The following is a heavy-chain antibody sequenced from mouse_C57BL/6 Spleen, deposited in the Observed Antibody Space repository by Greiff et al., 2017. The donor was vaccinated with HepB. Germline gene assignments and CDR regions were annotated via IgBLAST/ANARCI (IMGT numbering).Heavy chain of an antibody. CDR2: IYPGSGST. D-gene: IGHD1-1*01. CDR3: ASSGGYYYGSLYYYAMDY. V-gene: IGHV1-55*01. Sequence: VQLQQSGAELVKPGASVKMSCKASGYTFTSYWITWVKQRPGQGLEWIGDIYPGSGSTNYNEKLKSKATLTVDTSSSTAYMQISSLTSGDSAVYYCASSGGYYYGSLYYYAMDYWGQGTSVTVSS. CDR1: GYTFTSYW. J-gene: IGHJ4*01.